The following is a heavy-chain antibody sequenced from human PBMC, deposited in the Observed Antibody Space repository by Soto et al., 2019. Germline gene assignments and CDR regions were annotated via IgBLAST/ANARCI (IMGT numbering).Heavy chain of an antibody. D-gene: IGHD3-22*01. J-gene: IGHJ5*02. V-gene: IGHV3-11*01. CDR1: GFTFSDYY. CDR2: ISDSATTT. Sequence: GGSLRLSCAASGFTFSDYYMTWIRQAPGKGLEWVSHISDSATTTHYADSVKGRFTISRDNAKKSLYLQMNSLRAEDTAVYFCARDTAFVASGLFDPWGQGTLVTVS. CDR3: ARDTAFVASGLFDP.